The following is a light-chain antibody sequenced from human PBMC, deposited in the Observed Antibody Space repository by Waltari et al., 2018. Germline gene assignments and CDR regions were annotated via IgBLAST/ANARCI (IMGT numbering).Light chain of an antibody. Sequence: QSALTHPHSVSGSPGQSVTIFCTGPSIHVGRYDYVSWYQQHPGKAPKLMICDVTKRPSGVPDRFSGSKSGNTASLTISGLQAEDEADYYCCSRADSHTYVFGTGTKVTVL. V-gene: IGLV2-11*01. CDR2: DVT. CDR3: CSRADSHTYV. CDR1: SIHVGRYDY. J-gene: IGLJ1*01.